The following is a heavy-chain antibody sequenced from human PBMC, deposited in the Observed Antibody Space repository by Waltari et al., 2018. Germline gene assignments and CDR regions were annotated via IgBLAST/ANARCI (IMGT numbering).Heavy chain of an antibody. V-gene: IGHV3-48*02. J-gene: IGHJ2*01. Sequence: EVQLVESGGGLVQPGGSLRLSCAASGFTFRSYSMNWVRQAPGNGMEWISYISSGSSTIYYADSVKGRFTISRDNAKNSLYLQMNSLGDEDTAVYYCARGLDSGYYSSWYFDLWGRGTLVTVSS. CDR2: ISSGSSTI. CDR1: GFTFRSYS. D-gene: IGHD3-22*01. CDR3: ARGLDSGYYSSWYFDL.